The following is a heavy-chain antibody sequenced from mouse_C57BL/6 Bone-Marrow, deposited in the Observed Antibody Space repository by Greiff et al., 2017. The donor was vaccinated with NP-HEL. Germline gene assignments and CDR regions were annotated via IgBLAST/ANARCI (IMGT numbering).Heavy chain of an antibody. CDR3: ARESNYDYFDY. CDR2: IYYSGTI. CDR1: GISITTGNYR. Sequence: VQLKQSGPGLVKPSQTVFLTCTVTGISITTGNYRWSWIRQFPGNKLEWIGYIYYSGTITYNPSLTSRHTITRDTPKNQFFLEMNSLTAEDTATYYCARESNYDYFDYWGQGTTLTVSS. D-gene: IGHD2-5*01. V-gene: IGHV3-5*01. J-gene: IGHJ2*01.